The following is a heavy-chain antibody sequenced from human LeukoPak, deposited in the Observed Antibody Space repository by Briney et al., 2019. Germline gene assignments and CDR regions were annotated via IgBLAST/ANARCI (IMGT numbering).Heavy chain of an antibody. J-gene: IGHJ5*02. Sequence: ASVTVSCKASGYTFTSYGISWVRQAPGQGLEWMGWISAYNGNTNYAQKLQGRVTITTDTSPSTASMDPRSLSSDDTAVYYCARDGDRPAATNWFDPWGQGTLVTVSS. CDR1: GYTFTSYG. CDR3: ARDGDRPAATNWFDP. D-gene: IGHD2-2*01. CDR2: ISAYNGNT. V-gene: IGHV1-18*01.